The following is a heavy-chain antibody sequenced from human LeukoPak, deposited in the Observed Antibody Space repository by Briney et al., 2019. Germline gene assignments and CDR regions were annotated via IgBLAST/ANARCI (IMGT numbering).Heavy chain of an antibody. V-gene: IGHV4-34*01. CDR2: INHSGST. Sequence: PSETLSLTCAVYGGSFSGYYWSWIRQPPGKGLEWIGEINHSGSTNYNPSLKSRVTISVDTYKNQFSLKLSSVTAADTAVYYCARASMARPVDYWGQGTLVTVSS. CDR3: ARASMARPVDY. CDR1: GGSFSGYY. D-gene: IGHD2/OR15-2a*01. J-gene: IGHJ4*02.